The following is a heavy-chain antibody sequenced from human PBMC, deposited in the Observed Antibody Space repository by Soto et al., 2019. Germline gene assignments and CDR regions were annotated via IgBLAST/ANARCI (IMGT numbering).Heavy chain of an antibody. CDR3: AKEGLVLLWFRPFDP. V-gene: IGHV3-23*01. J-gene: IGHJ5*02. D-gene: IGHD3-10*01. Sequence: GGSLRLSCAASGFTFSSYAMSWVRQAPGKGLEWVSAISGSGGSTYYADSVKGRFTISRDNSKNTLYLRMNSLRAEDTAVYYCAKEGLVLLWFRPFDPWGQGTLVTVSS. CDR1: GFTFSSYA. CDR2: ISGSGGST.